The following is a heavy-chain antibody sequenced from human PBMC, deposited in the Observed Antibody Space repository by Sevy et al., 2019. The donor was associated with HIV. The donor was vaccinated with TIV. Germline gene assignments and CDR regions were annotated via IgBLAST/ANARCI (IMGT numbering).Heavy chain of an antibody. V-gene: IGHV3-23*01. Sequence: GGSLRLSCAASGFTFSSYAMSWVRQAPGKGLEWVSSIIGSGGSTYYADSVKGPFTISRDNSKNTLYLQMNSLRAEDTAVYYCAKAKIVVGSPYYFDYWGQGTLVTVSS. D-gene: IGHD1-26*01. CDR2: IIGSGGST. CDR1: GFTFSSYA. J-gene: IGHJ4*02. CDR3: AKAKIVVGSPYYFDY.